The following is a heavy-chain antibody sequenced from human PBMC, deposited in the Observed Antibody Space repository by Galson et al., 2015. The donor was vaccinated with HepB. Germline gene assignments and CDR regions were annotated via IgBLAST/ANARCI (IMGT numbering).Heavy chain of an antibody. CDR2: ISGSGDNT. Sequence: SLRLSCAASGFTFSSSAMRWVRQAPGKGLEWVSTISGSGDNTYYADSVRGRFNISRDNSKNTLYLQMNSLRAEDTAVYYCAREYTRYGDYPYNYAMDVWGQGTTVTVSS. CDR1: GFTFSSSA. D-gene: IGHD4-17*01. CDR3: AREYTRYGDYPYNYAMDV. J-gene: IGHJ6*02. V-gene: IGHV3-23*01.